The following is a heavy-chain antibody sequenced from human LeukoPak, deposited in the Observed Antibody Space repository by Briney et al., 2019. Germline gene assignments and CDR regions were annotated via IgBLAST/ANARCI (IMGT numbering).Heavy chain of an antibody. J-gene: IGHJ4*02. Sequence: GGSLRLSCAASGFTFSTYAMSWVRQAPGKGLEWVSLISGSGGSTYYADSVKGRFTISRDNSKNTLYLQMHSLRAEDTAVYYCSKAKMTTAACDYWGQGTLVTVSS. CDR2: ISGSGGST. CDR3: SKAKMTTAACDY. V-gene: IGHV3-23*01. CDR1: GFTFSTYA. D-gene: IGHD4-17*01.